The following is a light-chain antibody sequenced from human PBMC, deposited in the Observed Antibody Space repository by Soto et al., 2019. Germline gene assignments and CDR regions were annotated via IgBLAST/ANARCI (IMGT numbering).Light chain of an antibody. CDR3: QSYDSSLSGYV. CDR1: SSNIGAGYD. CDR2: GNS. V-gene: IGLV1-40*01. Sequence: QSVLTQPPSVSVAPGQRVTISCTGSSSNIGAGYDVHWYQQLPGTAPHLLIYGNSNRPSGVPDRFSGSKSGTSASLAITGLQAEDEADYYCQSYDSSLSGYVFGTGTKLTVL. J-gene: IGLJ1*01.